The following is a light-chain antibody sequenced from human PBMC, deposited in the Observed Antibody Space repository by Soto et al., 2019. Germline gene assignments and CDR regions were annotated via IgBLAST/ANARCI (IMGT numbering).Light chain of an antibody. J-gene: IGKJ4*01. V-gene: IGKV3-15*01. Sequence: EIVMTQSPATLSVSPGERATFSCRACQSVSSNLAWYQQKPGQAPRLLIYDGSTRAAGVPARFSGSGSGTEFTLTISNLEPEDFAVYYCQQYNSWPLTFGGGTKVDI. CDR2: DGS. CDR3: QQYNSWPLT. CDR1: QSVSSN.